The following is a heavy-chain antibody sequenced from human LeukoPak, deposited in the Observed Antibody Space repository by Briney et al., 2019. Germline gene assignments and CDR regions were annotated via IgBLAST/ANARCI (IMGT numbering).Heavy chain of an antibody. Sequence: GGSLRLPCAASGFTFSSYGMHWVRQAPGKGLEWVAVIWIDGSNKYYADSVKGRFTISRDNSKNTLYLQMNSLRAEDTAVYYCAKSRRWLQFCDSWGQGTLLTVSS. D-gene: IGHD5-24*01. V-gene: IGHV3-33*06. CDR3: AKSRRWLQFCDS. J-gene: IGHJ4*02. CDR1: GFTFSSYG. CDR2: IWIDGSNK.